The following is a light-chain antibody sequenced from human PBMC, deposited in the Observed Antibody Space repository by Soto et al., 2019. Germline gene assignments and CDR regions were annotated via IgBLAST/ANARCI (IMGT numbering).Light chain of an antibody. CDR3: QQYSAYPWT. J-gene: IGKJ1*01. Sequence: AIRMTQSPSSFSASTGDRVTITCRASQGISNYLVWYKQELGKVPKVLIHAASTLQSGVSSRFSGSGFGTDFTLTITYLQSEDFATYYCQQYSAYPWTFGQGTKVEV. V-gene: IGKV1-8*01. CDR2: AAS. CDR1: QGISNY.